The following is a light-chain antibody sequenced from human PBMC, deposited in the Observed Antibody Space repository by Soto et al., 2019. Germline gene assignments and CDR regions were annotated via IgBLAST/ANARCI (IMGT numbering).Light chain of an antibody. CDR2: EGD. V-gene: IGLV2-23*01. CDR3: CSNQGSPTPR. J-gene: IGLJ1*01. Sequence: QSALTQPASVSGSRGQSITISCTGTNSDIGSFHLVSWYQHHPGKAPKLMIYEGDMRPSGVSNRFSGSKSGNTASLTISGLQAEHEGDYYCCSNQGSPTPRLGSGTNLPVL. CDR1: NSDIGSFHL.